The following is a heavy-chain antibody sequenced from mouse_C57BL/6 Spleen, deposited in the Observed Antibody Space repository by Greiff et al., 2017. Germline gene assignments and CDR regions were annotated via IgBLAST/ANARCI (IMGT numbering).Heavy chain of an antibody. CDR3: ARTDYSNTYAMDY. CDR2: INPSNGGT. J-gene: IGHJ4*01. CDR1: GYTFTSYW. V-gene: IGHV1-53*01. D-gene: IGHD2-5*01. Sequence: VQLQQPGTELVKPGASVKLSCKASGYTFTSYWMHWVKQRPGQGLEWIGNINPSNGGTNYNEKFKSKATLTVDKSSSTAYMQLSSLTSEDSAVYYCARTDYSNTYAMDYWGQGTSVTVSS.